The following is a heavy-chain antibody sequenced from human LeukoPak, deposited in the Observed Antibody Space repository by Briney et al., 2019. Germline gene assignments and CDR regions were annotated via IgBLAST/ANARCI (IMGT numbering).Heavy chain of an antibody. CDR3: ARDLSEKYCIDY. CDR1: GFTFSTYA. Sequence: PGGSLRLSCAASGFTFSTYAIHWVRQAPGKGLEWISFISYDGRIKYYADSVKGRFTISRDNSKNTLSLQMYSLRAEDTAIYYCARDLSEKYCIDYWGQGTLVTVSS. V-gene: IGHV3-30-3*01. J-gene: IGHJ4*02. D-gene: IGHD2-8*02. CDR2: ISYDGRIK.